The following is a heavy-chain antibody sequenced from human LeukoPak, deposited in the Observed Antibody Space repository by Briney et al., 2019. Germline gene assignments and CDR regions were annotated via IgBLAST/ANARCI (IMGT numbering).Heavy chain of an antibody. CDR2: IYGGGST. D-gene: IGHD3-10*01. CDR3: ASGSGSYRTPYYHMDV. CDR1: GFAVSINY. J-gene: IGHJ6*03. Sequence: GGSLRLSCAASGFAVSINYMGWVRQAPGKGLEWVSVIYGGGSTYYADSVKGRFTISRDNSKNTLYLQMNSLRAEDTAVYYCASGSGSYRTPYYHMDVWVTGTTVTVSS. V-gene: IGHV3-53*01.